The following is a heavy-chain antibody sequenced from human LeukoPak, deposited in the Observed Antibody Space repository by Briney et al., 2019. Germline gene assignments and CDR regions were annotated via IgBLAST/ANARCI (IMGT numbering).Heavy chain of an antibody. CDR2: IYYSGST. CDR1: GGSISSYY. Sequence: SETLSLTCTVSGGSISSYYWSWLRQPPGKGLEWIGYIYYSGSTNYNPSLKRRVTISVDTSKNQFSLKLSSVTAADTAVYYCARQRGYSGYDPNWFDPWGQGTLVTVSS. CDR3: ARQRGYSGYDPNWFDP. V-gene: IGHV4-59*08. D-gene: IGHD5-12*01. J-gene: IGHJ5*02.